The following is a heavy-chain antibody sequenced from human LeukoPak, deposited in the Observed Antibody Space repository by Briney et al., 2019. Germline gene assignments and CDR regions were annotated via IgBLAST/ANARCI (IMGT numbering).Heavy chain of an antibody. Sequence: GGSLRLSCAASGFTFSSYGMHWVRQAPGKGLEWVAFIRYDGSIKYYADSVKGRFTISRDNSKNTLYLQMNSLRAEDTAVYYCAKSPYYYGSGTGSPPDYWGQGTLVTVSS. J-gene: IGHJ4*02. D-gene: IGHD3-10*01. CDR1: GFTFSSYG. CDR3: AKSPYYYGSGTGSPPDY. CDR2: IRYDGSIK. V-gene: IGHV3-30*02.